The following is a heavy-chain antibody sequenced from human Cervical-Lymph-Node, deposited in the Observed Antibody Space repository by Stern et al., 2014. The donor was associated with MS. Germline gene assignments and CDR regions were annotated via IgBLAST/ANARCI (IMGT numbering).Heavy chain of an antibody. CDR2: IYYSGST. J-gene: IGHJ5*02. CDR3: ARELAYCSSTSCYLGYWFDP. Sequence: VQLVESGPGLVKPSQTLSLTCTVSGGSISSGGYYWSWLRQHPGKGLVWIGYIYYSGSTYYNPSLKSRVTISVDTSKNQFSLKLSSVTAADTAVYYCARELAYCSSTSCYLGYWFDPWGQGTLVTVSS. V-gene: IGHV4-31*03. CDR1: GGSISSGGYY. D-gene: IGHD2-2*01.